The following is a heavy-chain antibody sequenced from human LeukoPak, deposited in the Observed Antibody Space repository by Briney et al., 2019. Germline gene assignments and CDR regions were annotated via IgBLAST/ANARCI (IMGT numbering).Heavy chain of an antibody. CDR1: GGSCDDYY. CDR3: ARGRDRSKAGDH. CDR2: IHPSGIF. J-gene: IGHJ4*02. V-gene: IGHV4-34*01. D-gene: IGHD5-24*01. Sequence: SQTLSLTCAVYGGSCDDYYCSWLRQLQGRGREWIGEIHPSGIFYYNSSLLSRVTISIDTSKSQFSLRLTSVTAADTAFYYCARGRDRSKAGDHWGQGSLVTVSS.